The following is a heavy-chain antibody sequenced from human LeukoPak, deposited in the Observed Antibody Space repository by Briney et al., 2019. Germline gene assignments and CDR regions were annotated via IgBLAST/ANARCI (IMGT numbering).Heavy chain of an antibody. CDR2: IIPILGTA. V-gene: IGHV1-69*05. CDR3: ARKERGYYDSSGPDEAFDI. D-gene: IGHD3-22*01. CDR1: GGTFSSYA. J-gene: IGHJ3*02. Sequence: SVKVSCKASGGTFSSYAISWVRQAPGQGLEWMGGIIPILGTANYAQKFQGRVTITTDESTSTAYMELSSLRSEDTAVYYCARKERGYYDSSGPDEAFDIWGQGTMVTVSS.